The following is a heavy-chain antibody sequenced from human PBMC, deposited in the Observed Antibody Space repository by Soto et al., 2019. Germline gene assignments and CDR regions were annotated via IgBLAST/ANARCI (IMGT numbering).Heavy chain of an antibody. CDR2: ISAHTGNT. D-gene: IGHD3-22*01. V-gene: IGHV1-18*01. Sequence: GASVKVSCKASGYTFTSYGISWVRQAPGQGLEWMGWISAHTGNTNYAQNIQGRVTMTTDTSTSTAYMELRSLTSDDTAVYFCARDTYYYDWRQASDIWGQGTMVTVSS. J-gene: IGHJ3*02. CDR3: ARDTYYYDWRQASDI. CDR1: GYTFTSYG.